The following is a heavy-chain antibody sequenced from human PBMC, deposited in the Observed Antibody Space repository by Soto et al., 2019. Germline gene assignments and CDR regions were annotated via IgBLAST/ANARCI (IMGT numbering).Heavy chain of an antibody. CDR2: ISSNGGRT. D-gene: IGHD3-10*01. V-gene: IGHV3-64D*06. CDR1: GFTFNSYA. J-gene: IGHJ5*02. CDR3: VKVGYGSGNYYIPWFDP. Sequence: PGGSLRLSCSASGFTFNSYAIHWVRQAPGKGLEYVSAISSNGGRTYYADYVKGRFTISRDNSKNTLFLQMSSLRTEDTAVYYCVKVGYGSGNYYIPWFDPWGQGTLVTVSS.